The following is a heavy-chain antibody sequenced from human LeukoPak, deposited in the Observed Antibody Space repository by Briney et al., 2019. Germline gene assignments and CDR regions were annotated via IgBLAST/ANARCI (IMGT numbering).Heavy chain of an antibody. CDR3: ARHVGIYYDFWSGSVSGGDILLTFDY. CDR2: IYYTGST. Sequence: SETLSLTCTVSGGSIPNYYWSWIRQPPGKGLEWIGYIYYTGSTNYSPSLKSRVSMSVDTSKNQFSLRLSSVTAADTAVYYCARHVGIYYDFWSGSVSGGDILLTFDYWGPGTLVTVSS. D-gene: IGHD3-3*01. J-gene: IGHJ4*02. CDR1: GGSIPNYY. V-gene: IGHV4-59*01.